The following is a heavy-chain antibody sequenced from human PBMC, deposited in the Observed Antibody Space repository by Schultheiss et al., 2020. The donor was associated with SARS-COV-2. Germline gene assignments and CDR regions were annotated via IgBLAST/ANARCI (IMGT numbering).Heavy chain of an antibody. J-gene: IGHJ3*02. CDR1: AYSINSDNY. CDR3: ARAQEYSGYDLRDDAFDM. D-gene: IGHD5-12*01. CDR2: MYHSGST. Sequence: SETLSLPCSVSAYSINSDNYWAWIRQPPGKGLEWIASMYHSGSTNYNPSLKSRVTLSVDTSKNQFSLKLRSVTAADTAVYYCARAQEYSGYDLRDDAFDMWGQGTMVTVSS. V-gene: IGHV4-38-2*02.